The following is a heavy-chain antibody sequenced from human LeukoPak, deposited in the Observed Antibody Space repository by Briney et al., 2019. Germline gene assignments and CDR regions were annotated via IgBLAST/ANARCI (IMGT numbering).Heavy chain of an antibody. Sequence: GGSLRLSCAASGFTFSSYWMHWVRQAPGKGLVWISGINTDGSTTSYADSVKGRFTISRDNANNTLYLQMNSLRAEDTAVYYCARNSGSNRPVDCWGQGTLVTVSS. CDR3: ARNSGSNRPVDC. V-gene: IGHV3-74*01. J-gene: IGHJ4*02. CDR1: GFTFSSYW. CDR2: INTDGSTT. D-gene: IGHD1-26*01.